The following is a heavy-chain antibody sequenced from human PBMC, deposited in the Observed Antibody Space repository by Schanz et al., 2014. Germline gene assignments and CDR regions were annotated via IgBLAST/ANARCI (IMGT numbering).Heavy chain of an antibody. V-gene: IGHV1-46*03. CDR3: ARTIAYGGSSGYFDY. CDR2: INPSGGST. Sequence: QVQLVQSGAEVKKPGASVKVSCKASGYTFTSYDFNWVRQAPGQGLEWMGIINPSGGSTRYGQKFQGRITVTRDTSTSTVYMELNSLRSEDTAVYYCARTIAYGGSSGYFDYWGQGTLVTVSS. CDR1: GYTFTSYD. J-gene: IGHJ4*02. D-gene: IGHD4-17*01.